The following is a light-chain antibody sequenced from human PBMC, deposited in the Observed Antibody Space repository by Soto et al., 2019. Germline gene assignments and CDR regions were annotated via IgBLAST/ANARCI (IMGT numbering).Light chain of an antibody. CDR1: SSDVGSYNL. V-gene: IGLV2-23*01. CDR3: CSYAGSNTGV. Sequence: QSALTQPASVSGSPGQSITISCTGTSSDVGSYNLVSWYQQHPGKAPKLIIYEGSKRPSGVSNRFSGSKSGNTASLTISGLQAEDESTYYCCSYAGSNTGVFGGGTKLTVL. CDR2: EGS. J-gene: IGLJ3*02.